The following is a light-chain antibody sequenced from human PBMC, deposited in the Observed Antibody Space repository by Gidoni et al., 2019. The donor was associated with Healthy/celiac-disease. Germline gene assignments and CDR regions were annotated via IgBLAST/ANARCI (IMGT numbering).Light chain of an antibody. Sequence: EIVMTQSPATLSVSPGERATLSCRASQSVSSNLAWYQQKPGQAPRLLIYGASTRATGIPARFSCSGSGTEFTLTISSLQSEGFAVYYCQQYSNWPPWTFGQGTKVEIK. CDR2: GAS. CDR3: QQYSNWPPWT. V-gene: IGKV3-15*01. J-gene: IGKJ1*01. CDR1: QSVSSN.